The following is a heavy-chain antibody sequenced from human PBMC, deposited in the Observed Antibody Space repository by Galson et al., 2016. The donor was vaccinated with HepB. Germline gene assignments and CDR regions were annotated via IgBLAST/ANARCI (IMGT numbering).Heavy chain of an antibody. J-gene: IGHJ4*02. CDR1: GFIFSSYW. D-gene: IGHD2-2*01. CDR2: INSDGSST. CDR3: AKAGYCSYNSCPLEY. Sequence: SLRLSCAASGFIFSSYWMHWVRQAPGKGLVWVSRINSDGSSTSYADSVEGRFTISRDNSRKTLYLQMDSLRAEDTAVYFCAKAGYCSYNSCPLEYWGQGTLVTVSS. V-gene: IGHV3-74*01.